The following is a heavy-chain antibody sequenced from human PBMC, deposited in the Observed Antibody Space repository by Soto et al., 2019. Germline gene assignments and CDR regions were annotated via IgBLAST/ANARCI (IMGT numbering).Heavy chain of an antibody. CDR1: GYTFTGYY. V-gene: IGHV1-2*04. J-gene: IGHJ5*02. D-gene: IGHD2-15*01. CDR2: INPNSGGA. Sequence: ASVKVSCKASGYTFTGYYMHWVRQAPGQGLEWMGWINPNSGGANYAQKFQGWVTMTRDTSISTAYMELSRLRSDDTAVYYCARGFGYCSGGSCYYNWFDPWGQGTLVTVS. CDR3: ARGFGYCSGGSCYYNWFDP.